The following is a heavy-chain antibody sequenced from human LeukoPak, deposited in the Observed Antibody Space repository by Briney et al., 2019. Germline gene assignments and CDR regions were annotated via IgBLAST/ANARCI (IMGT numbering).Heavy chain of an antibody. CDR1: GFTFSSYA. CDR3: AKAPMVRGVMAY. D-gene: IGHD3-10*01. CDR2: ISGSGGST. V-gene: IGHV3-23*01. J-gene: IGHJ4*02. Sequence: GGSLRLSCAASGFTFSSYAMSWVRQAPGKGLEWVSAISGSGGSTYYADSVKGRFTISRDNSKNTLYLQMNSLKAEDTAVYYCAKAPMVRGVMAYWGQGTLVTVSS.